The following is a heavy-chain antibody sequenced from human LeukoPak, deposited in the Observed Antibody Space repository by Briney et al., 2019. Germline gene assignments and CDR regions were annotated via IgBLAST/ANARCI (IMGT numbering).Heavy chain of an antibody. Sequence: SETLPLTCTVSGGSISSYYWGWIRQPPGKGLEWIGSIYHSGSTYYNPSLKSRVTISVDTSKNQFSLKLSSVTAADTAVYYCAEFRGSYYNGAFDIWGQGTMVTVSS. V-gene: IGHV4-38-2*02. CDR1: GGSISSYY. J-gene: IGHJ3*02. CDR3: AEFRGSYYNGAFDI. D-gene: IGHD1-26*01. CDR2: IYHSGST.